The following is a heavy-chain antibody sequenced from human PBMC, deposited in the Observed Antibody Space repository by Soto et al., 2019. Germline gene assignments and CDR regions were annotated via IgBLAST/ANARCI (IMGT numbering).Heavy chain of an antibody. J-gene: IGHJ4*02. CDR1: GFTFDDYA. D-gene: IGHD3-9*01. V-gene: IGHV3-9*01. CDR2: ISWNSGSI. Sequence: GGSLRLSCAASGFTFDDYAMHWVRQAPWKGLEWVSGISWNSGSIGYADSVKGRFTISRDNAKNSLYLQMNSLRAEDTALYYCSKGGRRLTGAGGYSGQGTLVTVSS. CDR3: SKGGRRLTGAGGY.